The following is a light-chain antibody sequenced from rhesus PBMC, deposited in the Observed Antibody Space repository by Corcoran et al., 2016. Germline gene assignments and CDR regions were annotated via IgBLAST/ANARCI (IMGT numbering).Light chain of an antibody. Sequence: DIQMTQSPSSLSASVGDRVTITCRASQGINNYLSWYQQKPGKAPKPLLYYASSLETGVPSRFSGSRSGTDYTLTISSLQPEDIATYYCQQYNNSPFTFAPGTKLDIK. J-gene: IGKJ3*01. V-gene: IGKV1-66*01. CDR1: QGINNY. CDR3: QQYNNSPFT. CDR2: YAS.